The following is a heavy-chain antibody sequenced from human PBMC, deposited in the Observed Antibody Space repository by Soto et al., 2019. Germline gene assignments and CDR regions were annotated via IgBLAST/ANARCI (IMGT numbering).Heavy chain of an antibody. J-gene: IGHJ4*02. V-gene: IGHV3-23*01. CDR1: GFTFSSYA. CDR2: ISGSGGST. Sequence: LRLSCAASGFTFSSYAMSWVRQAPGKGLEWVSAISGSGGSTYYADSVKGRFTISRDNSKNTLYLQMNSLRAEDTAVYYCASRLTKWLVVYWGQGTLVTVSS. CDR3: ASRLTKWLVVY. D-gene: IGHD6-19*01.